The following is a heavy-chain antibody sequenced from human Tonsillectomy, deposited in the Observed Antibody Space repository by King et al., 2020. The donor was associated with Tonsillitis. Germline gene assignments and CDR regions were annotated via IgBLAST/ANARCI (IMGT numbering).Heavy chain of an antibody. D-gene: IGHD3-22*01. J-gene: IGHJ6*02. CDR1: PFTFSSYA. CDR2: IGYDGSSK. CDR3: AKDLGRSGNPLDV. Sequence: VQLVESGGGVVQPGGSLRLSCAASPFTFSSYAMHWVRQAPGKGLEWVAYIGYDGSSKNYPDSLKGRFTVSRDNSKNTLYLQMNSLRPDDTAVYYCAKDLGRSGNPLDVWGQGTTVTVSS. V-gene: IGHV3-30*02.